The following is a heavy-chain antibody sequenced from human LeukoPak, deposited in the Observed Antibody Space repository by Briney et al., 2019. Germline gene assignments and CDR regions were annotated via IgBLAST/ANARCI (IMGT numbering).Heavy chain of an antibody. Sequence: GGSLRLSCAASGFTFSSFAMTWVRQAPGKGLEWVAVISYDGSNKYYADSVKGRFTISRDNSKNTLYLQMNSLRAEDTAVYYCAKGKYDFWSGQPYFDYWGQGTLVTVSS. V-gene: IGHV3-30*18. D-gene: IGHD3-3*01. CDR2: ISYDGSNK. CDR3: AKGKYDFWSGQPYFDY. J-gene: IGHJ4*02. CDR1: GFTFSSFA.